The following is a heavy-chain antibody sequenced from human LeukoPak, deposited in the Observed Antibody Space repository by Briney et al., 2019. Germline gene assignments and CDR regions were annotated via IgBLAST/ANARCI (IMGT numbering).Heavy chain of an antibody. CDR2: INHSGST. J-gene: IGHJ2*01. CDR1: GGSFSGYY. V-gene: IGHV4-34*01. Sequence: SETLSLTCAVYGGSFSGYYWSWIRQPPGKGLEWIGEINHSGSTNYNPSLKSRVTISVDTSKNQFSLKLSSVTAADTAVYYCARGRYYGSGTDPPRYLDLWGRGTLVTVSS. CDR3: ARGRYYGSGTDPPRYLDL. D-gene: IGHD3-10*01.